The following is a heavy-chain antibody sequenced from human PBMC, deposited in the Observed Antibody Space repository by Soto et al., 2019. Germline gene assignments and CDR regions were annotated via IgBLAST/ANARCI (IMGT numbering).Heavy chain of an antibody. CDR1: GDSISTYY. CDR2: LYYGRSA. V-gene: IGHV4-59*01. J-gene: IGHJ4*02. D-gene: IGHD3-22*01. CDR3: ALRSMAVVPEY. Sequence: QVQLQESGPGLVKPSETLSLTCAVSGDSISTYYCMWIRQPPGKGLESIGYLYYGRSANYHPSLKSRVTLSVDTSTNQCSLTLSSMTAADTAVYYCALRSMAVVPEYWGQGTLVTVSS.